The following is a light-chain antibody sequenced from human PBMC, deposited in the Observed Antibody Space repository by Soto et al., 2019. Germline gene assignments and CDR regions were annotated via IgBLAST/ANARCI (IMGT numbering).Light chain of an antibody. CDR2: AAS. V-gene: IGKV1-39*01. J-gene: IGKJ1*01. CDR3: QHSTTWT. Sequence: DIQMTQSPSSLSASVGARVTITCRASQGISTYLNWYQQKPGKAPKLLIYAASSLQSGVPSRFSGSGSETDFTLTISSLQPEDFATYSCQHSTTWTFGQGTKVEIK. CDR1: QGISTY.